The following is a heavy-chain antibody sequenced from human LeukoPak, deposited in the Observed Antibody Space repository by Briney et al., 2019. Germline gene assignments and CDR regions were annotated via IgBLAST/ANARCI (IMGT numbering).Heavy chain of an antibody. J-gene: IGHJ3*02. Sequence: SETLSLTCAVSGYSISSGYYWGWIRQPPGKGLEWIGGIYHSGSTYYNPSLKSRVTISVDTSKNQFSLKLSSVTAADTAVYYCASPHCSSTSCLDAFDIWGQGQWSPSLQ. V-gene: IGHV4-38-2*01. CDR1: GYSISSGYY. CDR2: IYHSGST. CDR3: ASPHCSSTSCLDAFDI. D-gene: IGHD2-2*01.